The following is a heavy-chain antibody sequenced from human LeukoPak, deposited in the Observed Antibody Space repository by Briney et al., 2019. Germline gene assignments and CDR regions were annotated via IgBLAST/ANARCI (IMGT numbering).Heavy chain of an antibody. D-gene: IGHD6-19*01. V-gene: IGHV3-21*01. CDR3: ARDLDSSGWSYY. J-gene: IGHJ4*02. CDR2: ISSSSSYI. CDR1: GFTFSSYS. Sequence: GGSLRLSCAASGFTFSSYSMNWVRQAPGKGLEWVSSISSSSSYIYYADSVKGRFTISRDNAKNSLYLQMNSLRAEDTAVYYCARDLDSSGWSYYWGQGTLVTVSS.